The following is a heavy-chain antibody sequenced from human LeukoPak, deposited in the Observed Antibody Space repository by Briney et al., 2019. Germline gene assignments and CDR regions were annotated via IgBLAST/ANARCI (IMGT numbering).Heavy chain of an antibody. CDR2: ISSSSSYI. V-gene: IGHV3-21*01. CDR3: ARTRTYYYGSGSYNYFDY. D-gene: IGHD3-10*01. Sequence: PGGSLRLSCAASGFTFSSYSMTWVRQAPGKGLEWVSSISSSSSYIYYADSVKGRFTISRDNAKNSLYLQVNSLRAEDTAVYYCARTRTYYYGSGSYNYFDYWGQGTLVTVSS. CDR1: GFTFSSYS. J-gene: IGHJ4*02.